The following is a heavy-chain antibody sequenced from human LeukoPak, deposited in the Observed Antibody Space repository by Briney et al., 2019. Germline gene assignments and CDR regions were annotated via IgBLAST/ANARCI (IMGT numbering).Heavy chain of an antibody. V-gene: IGHV3-30*18. J-gene: IGHJ6*02. Sequence: GGSLRLSCAASRFTFSSYGMHGVRQAPGKGLEWVAVISYDGSNKYYADSVKGRFTISRDNSKNTLYLQMNSLRAEDTAVYYCAKGPQWLGSRLNYYYGMDVWGQGTTVTVSS. CDR2: ISYDGSNK. D-gene: IGHD6-19*01. CDR1: RFTFSSYG. CDR3: AKGPQWLGSRLNYYYGMDV.